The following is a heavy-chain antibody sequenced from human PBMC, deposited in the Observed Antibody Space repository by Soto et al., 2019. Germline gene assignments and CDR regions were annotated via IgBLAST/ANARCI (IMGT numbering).Heavy chain of an antibody. CDR2: IYYSGST. J-gene: IGHJ4*02. Sequence: QVQLQESGPGLVKPSETLSLTCTVSGGSISSYYWSWIRQPPGKGLEWIGYIYYSGSTNYNPSLKSRVTISVDTSKNQFSLKLSSVTAADTAVYYCARLNDFWSGYYAYFDYWGQGTLVTVSS. V-gene: IGHV4-59*08. D-gene: IGHD3-3*01. CDR1: GGSISSYY. CDR3: ARLNDFWSGYYAYFDY.